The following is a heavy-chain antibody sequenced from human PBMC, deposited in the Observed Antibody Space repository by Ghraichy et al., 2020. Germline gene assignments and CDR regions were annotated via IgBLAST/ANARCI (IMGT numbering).Heavy chain of an antibody. J-gene: IGHJ3*02. Sequence: GESLNISCKGSGYSFTSYWIGWVRQMPGKGLEWMGIIYPGDSDTRYSPSFQGQVTISADKSISTAYLQWSSLKASDTAMYYCARPPVESGWSSDAFDIWGQGTMVTVSS. CDR1: GYSFTSYW. CDR3: ARPPVESGWSSDAFDI. CDR2: IYPGDSDT. D-gene: IGHD6-19*01. V-gene: IGHV5-51*01.